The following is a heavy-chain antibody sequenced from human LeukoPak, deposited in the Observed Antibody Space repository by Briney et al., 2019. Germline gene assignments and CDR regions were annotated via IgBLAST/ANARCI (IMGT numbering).Heavy chain of an antibody. Sequence: WGSLTLSCAESRFTFSSYGMHWVRQAPGKGLGWVSFIRYDGRSKYYADSVKGRFTISRDNSKNTLYLQMNSLRVEDTAVYYCAKDQDLYCSGGSCYSTLDYWGQGTLVTVSS. CDR3: AKDQDLYCSGGSCYSTLDY. J-gene: IGHJ4*02. D-gene: IGHD2-15*01. V-gene: IGHV3-30*02. CDR1: RFTFSSYG. CDR2: IRYDGRSK.